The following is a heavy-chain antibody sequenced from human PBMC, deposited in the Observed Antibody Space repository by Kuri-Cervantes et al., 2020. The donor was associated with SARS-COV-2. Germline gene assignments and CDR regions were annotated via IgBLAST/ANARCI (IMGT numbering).Heavy chain of an antibody. Sequence: GSLRLSCAASGFTFSSYAMHWVRQAPGKGLEWIGDIKHSGSTNCNPSLKSRVTISVDTSKNQFSLKLTSVTAADTAVYYCARGVPGFWGPGTLVTVSS. CDR2: IKHSGST. V-gene: IGHV4-34*01. J-gene: IGHJ4*02. CDR3: ARGVPGF. CDR1: GFTFSSYA.